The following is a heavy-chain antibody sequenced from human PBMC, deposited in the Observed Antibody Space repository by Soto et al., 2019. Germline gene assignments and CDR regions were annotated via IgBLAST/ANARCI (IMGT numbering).Heavy chain of an antibody. V-gene: IGHV1-69*13. D-gene: IGHD6-19*01. CDR2: IIPIFGTA. J-gene: IGHJ5*02. Sequence: SVKVSCKASGGTFSSYAISWVRQAPGQGLEWMGGIIPIFGTANYAQKFQGRVTITADESTSTAYMELSSLRFEDTAVYYCARAPRRGIAVAGTSFDPWGQGTLVTVSS. CDR3: ARAPRRGIAVAGTSFDP. CDR1: GGTFSSYA.